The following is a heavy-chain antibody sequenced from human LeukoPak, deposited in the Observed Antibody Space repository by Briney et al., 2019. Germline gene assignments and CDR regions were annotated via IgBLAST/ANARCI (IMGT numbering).Heavy chain of an antibody. CDR2: INHSGST. D-gene: IGHD3-10*01. V-gene: IGHV4-34*01. CDR1: GGSFSGYY. CDR3: ASLHGGSSGRRFDY. J-gene: IGHJ4*02. Sequence: KASETLSLTCAVYGGSFSGYYWSWIRQPPGKGLEWIGEINHSGSTNYNPSLKSRVTISVDTSKNQFSLKLSSVTAADTVVYYCASLHGGSSGRRFDYWGQGTLVTVSS.